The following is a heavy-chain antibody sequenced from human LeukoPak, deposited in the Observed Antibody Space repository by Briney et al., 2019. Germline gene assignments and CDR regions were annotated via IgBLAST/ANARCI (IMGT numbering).Heavy chain of an antibody. J-gene: IGHJ4*02. CDR2: IDHSGST. D-gene: IGHD6-19*01. Sequence: SGTLSLTCTISGGSISSYYWSWIRQPPGKGLEWIGEIDHSGSTNYNPSLKSRVTISVDTSKNQFSLKLSSVTAADTAVYYCARLGWYNSVSDYWGQGTLVTVSS. V-gene: IGHV4-34*01. CDR3: ARLGWYNSVSDY. CDR1: GGSISSYY.